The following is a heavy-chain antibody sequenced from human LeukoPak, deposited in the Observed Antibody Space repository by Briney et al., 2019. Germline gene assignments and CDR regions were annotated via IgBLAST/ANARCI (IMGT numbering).Heavy chain of an antibody. V-gene: IGHV3-15*01. D-gene: IGHD3-3*01. J-gene: IGHJ4*02. Sequence: GGSWRLPCAALGSTFSNPWMGGVRKAPGKGLERVGRIKSKCDGGTTDYAATVKGRFTISRDDSANMLYLQMNSLKTEDTAVYYCTTDEWTWGQGTLVTVSS. CDR3: TTDEWT. CDR2: IKSKCDGGTT. CDR1: GSTFSNPW.